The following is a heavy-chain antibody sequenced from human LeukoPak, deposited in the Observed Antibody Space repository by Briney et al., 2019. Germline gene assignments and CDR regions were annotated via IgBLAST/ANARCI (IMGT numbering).Heavy chain of an antibody. V-gene: IGHV4-59*12. CDR2: IYYSGST. J-gene: IGHJ5*02. CDR1: GGSISSYY. Sequence: SETLSLTCTVSGGSISSYYWSWIRQPPGKGLEWIGYIYYSGSTNYNPSLKSRVTISVDTSKNQFSLKLSSVTAADTAVYYCARRRGYYYGSGSSRTVNWFDPWGQGTLVTVSS. CDR3: ARRRGYYYGSGSSRTVNWFDP. D-gene: IGHD3-10*01.